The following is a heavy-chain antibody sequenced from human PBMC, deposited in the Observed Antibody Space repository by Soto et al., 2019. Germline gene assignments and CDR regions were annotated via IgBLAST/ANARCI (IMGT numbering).Heavy chain of an antibody. CDR3: ARRRYHDWAFAY. V-gene: IGHV4-31*03. J-gene: IGHJ4*02. CDR1: GGSISSGGYY. CDR2: IYYSGST. Sequence: TSETLSLTCTVSGGSISSGGYYWNCIRQHPGKGLEWIGYIYYSGSTSYNPSLKSRVTISVDTTKNQFSLKLSSVTAADTAVYYCARRRYHDWAFAYWGQGTLVTVSS. D-gene: IGHD3-9*01.